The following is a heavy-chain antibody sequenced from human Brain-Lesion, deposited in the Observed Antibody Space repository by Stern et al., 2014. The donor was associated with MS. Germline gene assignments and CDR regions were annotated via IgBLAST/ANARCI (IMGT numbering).Heavy chain of an antibody. CDR3: AKDRQYLTYFFDH. Sequence: VQLVESGGGVVQPGRPLRLSCVASGFTFGRCAMHWVRQAPGKGLEWMAGVSYDGSNKYYADSVKGRFTISRDNSQNTLYIQMSSLRPEDTAVYYCAKDRQYLTYFFDHWGQGSLVTVSS. CDR1: GFTFGRCA. V-gene: IGHV3-30*18. CDR2: VSYDGSNK. J-gene: IGHJ5*02. D-gene: IGHD2/OR15-2a*01.